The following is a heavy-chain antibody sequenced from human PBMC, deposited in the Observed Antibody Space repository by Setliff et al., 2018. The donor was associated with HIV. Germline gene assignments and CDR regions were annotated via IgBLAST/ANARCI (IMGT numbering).Heavy chain of an antibody. D-gene: IGHD2-21*01. CDR2: IFPLDSET. J-gene: IGHJ6*04. V-gene: IGHV5-51*01. CDR1: EYFFRTSR. CDR3: TRHPLQPEVSGYFYLMDV. Sequence: PGESLKISCKGPEYFFRTSRIGWVRQLPGKGLEWVAVIFPLDSETRYNPSLEGHVTISVDKSINTAYLQWSSLRASDTAVYYCTRHPLQPEVSGYFYLMDVWGTGTTVTVSS.